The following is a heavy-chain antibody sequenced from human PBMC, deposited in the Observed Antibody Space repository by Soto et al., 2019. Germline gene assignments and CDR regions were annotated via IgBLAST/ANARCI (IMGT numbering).Heavy chain of an antibody. J-gene: IGHJ4*02. CDR1: GGSISSGGYY. CDR3: AREKNYDSSGYYRRVFDY. CDR2: IYYSGST. D-gene: IGHD3-22*01. V-gene: IGHV4-31*03. Sequence: QVQLQESGPGLVKPSQTLSLTCTVSGGSISSGGYYWSWIRQHPGKGLEWIGYIYYSGSTYYNPSLNSRVTISVDTSKNQFSLKLSSVTAADTAVYYCAREKNYDSSGYYRRVFDYWGQGTLVTVSS.